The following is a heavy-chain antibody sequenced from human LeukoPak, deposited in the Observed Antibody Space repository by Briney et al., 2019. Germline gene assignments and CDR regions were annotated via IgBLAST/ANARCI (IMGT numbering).Heavy chain of an antibody. CDR2: IYPGDSDT. J-gene: IGHJ6*03. CDR3: ARLLDYDSTYYYMDV. Sequence: GESLKISCKTSGYNFLTFWIAWLRQMPGKGLERMGVIYPGDSDTRYSPSFQGQVTISFDVSLSTAYLQWRSLRASDTAMYYCARLLDYDSTYYYMDVWGMGTSVTVS. V-gene: IGHV5-51*01. D-gene: IGHD4-17*01. CDR1: GYNFLTFW.